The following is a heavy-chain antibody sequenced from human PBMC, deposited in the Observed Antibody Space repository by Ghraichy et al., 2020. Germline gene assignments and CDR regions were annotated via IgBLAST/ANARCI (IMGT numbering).Heavy chain of an antibody. Sequence: SETLSLTCTVSGGSISSGSYYWSWIRQPAGKGLEWIGRIYTSGSTNYNPSLKSRVTISVDTSKNQFSLKLSSVTAADTAVYYCARVEYSYGYYWYFDLWGRGTLVTVSS. CDR2: IYTSGST. CDR1: GGSISSGSYY. J-gene: IGHJ2*01. V-gene: IGHV4-61*02. D-gene: IGHD5-18*01. CDR3: ARVEYSYGYYWYFDL.